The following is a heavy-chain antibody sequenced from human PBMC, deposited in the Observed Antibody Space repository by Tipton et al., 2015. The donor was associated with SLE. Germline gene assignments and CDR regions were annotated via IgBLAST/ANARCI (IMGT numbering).Heavy chain of an antibody. CDR2: INPNSGGT. CDR3: ARVYDFWSGYSNAFDI. Sequence: QLVQSGAEVKKPGASVKVSCKASGYTFTGYYMHWVRQAPGQGLEWMGWINPNSGGTNYAQKFQGRVTMTRDTSISTAYMELSRLRSDDTAVYYCARVYDFWSGYSNAFDIWGQGTMVTVSS. CDR1: GYTFTGYY. J-gene: IGHJ3*02. D-gene: IGHD3-3*01. V-gene: IGHV1-2*02.